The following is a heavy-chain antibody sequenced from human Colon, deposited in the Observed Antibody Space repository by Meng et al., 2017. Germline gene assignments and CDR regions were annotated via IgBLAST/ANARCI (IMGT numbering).Heavy chain of an antibody. J-gene: IGHJ5*02. CDR3: ARDGSPKWTNHHHNNWFEP. V-gene: IGHV4-61*02. D-gene: IGHD1-14*01. CDR1: GDSISSGSHY. Sequence: SETLSLTCTVSGDSISSGSHYWGWIRQPAGKVLEFLGRIESTGSTCYNPSLRSRLTISVDTYKNQFSLKLTSVTAADTAIYYCARDGSPKWTNHHHNNWFEPWGQGMQVTVSS. CDR2: IESTGST.